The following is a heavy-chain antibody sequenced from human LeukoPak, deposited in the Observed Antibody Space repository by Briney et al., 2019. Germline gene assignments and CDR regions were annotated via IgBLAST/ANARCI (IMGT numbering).Heavy chain of an antibody. D-gene: IGHD2-8*01. CDR1: GGSISSGGYY. CDR3: AREELGYCTNGVCNNWFDP. Sequence: ASETLSLTCTVSGGSISSGGYYWSWIRQHPGKGLEWIGYIYYSGSTYYNPSLKSRVTISVDTSKNQFSLKLSSVTAADTAVYYCAREELGYCTNGVCNNWFDPWGQGTLVTVSS. J-gene: IGHJ5*02. V-gene: IGHV4-31*03. CDR2: IYYSGST.